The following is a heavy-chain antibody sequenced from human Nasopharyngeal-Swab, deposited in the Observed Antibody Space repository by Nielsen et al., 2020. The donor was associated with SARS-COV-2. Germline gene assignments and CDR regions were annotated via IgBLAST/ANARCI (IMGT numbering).Heavy chain of an antibody. CDR2: IYPGDPDT. CDR3: ARTMNWYSSSWYEGYYYYYMDV. Sequence: GESLKISGKGSGYSFTSYWIGWVRQMPGKGLEWMGIIYPGDPDTRYSPSFQGQVTISADKSISTAYLQWSSLKASDTAMYYCARTMNWYSSSWYEGYYYYYMDVWGKGTTVTVSS. V-gene: IGHV5-51*01. J-gene: IGHJ6*03. CDR1: GYSFTSYW. D-gene: IGHD6-13*01.